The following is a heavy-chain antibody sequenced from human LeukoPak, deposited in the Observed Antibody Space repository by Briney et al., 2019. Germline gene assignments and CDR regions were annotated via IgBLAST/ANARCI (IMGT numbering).Heavy chain of an antibody. V-gene: IGHV4-34*01. Sequence: SETLSLTCAVYGVSFSGYYWSWIRQPPGKGLEWIGEINHSGSTNCNPSLKSRVTISVDTSKNQFSLKLSSVTAADTAVYYCARGRTKTYYYDSSSYYIDYWGQGTLVTVSS. J-gene: IGHJ4*02. CDR2: INHSGST. CDR3: ARGRTKTYYYDSSSYYIDY. CDR1: GVSFSGYY. D-gene: IGHD3-22*01.